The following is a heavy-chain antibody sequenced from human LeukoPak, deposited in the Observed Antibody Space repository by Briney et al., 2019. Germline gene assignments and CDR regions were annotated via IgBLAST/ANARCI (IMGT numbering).Heavy chain of an antibody. CDR1: GGSFSGHY. J-gene: IGHJ4*02. CDR3: ARHLDWFDY. Sequence: SETLSLTCAVYGGSFSGHYWSWIRQPPGKGLEWIGEINHSGSTNYNPSLKSRVTISVDTSKNQFSLNLSSVTAADTAVYYCARHLDWFDYWGQGTLVTVSS. V-gene: IGHV4-34*01. D-gene: IGHD3/OR15-3a*01. CDR2: INHSGST.